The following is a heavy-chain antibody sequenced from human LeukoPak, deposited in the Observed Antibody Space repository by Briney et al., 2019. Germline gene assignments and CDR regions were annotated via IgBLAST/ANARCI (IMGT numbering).Heavy chain of an antibody. V-gene: IGHV4-39*07. D-gene: IGHD7-27*01. J-gene: IGHJ4*02. CDR1: GGSISSSSYY. CDR2: IYYSGST. Sequence: PSETLSLTGTVSGGSISSSSYYWGWIRQPPGEGLEWIGSIYYSGSTYYNPSLKSRVTISVDTSKNQFSLKLSSVTAADTAVYYCARDRKLGMRAIDYWGQGTLVTVSS. CDR3: ARDRKLGMRAIDY.